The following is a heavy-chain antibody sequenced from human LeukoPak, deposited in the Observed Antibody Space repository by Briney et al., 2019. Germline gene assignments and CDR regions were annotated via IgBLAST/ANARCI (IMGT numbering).Heavy chain of an antibody. J-gene: IGHJ3*02. CDR2: ISSSSSYI. D-gene: IGHD3-3*01. CDR1: GFTFSSYS. CDR3: ASGVGHAFDI. V-gene: IGHV3-21*01. Sequence: GGSLRLSCAASGFTFSSYSMNWVRQAPGKGLEGLSSISSSSSYIYYADSVRGRFTISRDNPKNSLYLQMNRLRAEDTAVYYCASGVGHAFDIWGQGTMVTVSS.